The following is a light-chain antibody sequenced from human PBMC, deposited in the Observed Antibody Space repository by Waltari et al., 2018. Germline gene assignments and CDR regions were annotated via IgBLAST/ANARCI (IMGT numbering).Light chain of an antibody. Sequence: EIVLTQSPATLSLSPGERATLSCRASQSVSSYLAWYQQKPCQAPRLLIYDASNRATGIPARFSGSGSGTDFTLTISSLQSEDFAVYYCQQYDDWPKTFGQGTKVEIK. CDR3: QQYDDWPKT. CDR1: QSVSSY. V-gene: IGKV3-11*01. CDR2: DAS. J-gene: IGKJ1*01.